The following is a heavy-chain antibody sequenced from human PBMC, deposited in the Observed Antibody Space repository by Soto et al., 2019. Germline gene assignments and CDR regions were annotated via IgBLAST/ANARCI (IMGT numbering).Heavy chain of an antibody. Sequence: SETLSLTCTVSGGSISSTSFYWGWIRQPPGKGLEWIGSIYYSGSTYYNPSLKSRLTISIDTSKNQFSLKLSSVTAADTAVYYCARRNIWGNYRPARVGDYWGQGTLVTVSS. D-gene: IGHD3-16*02. CDR1: GGSISSTSFY. CDR3: ARRNIWGNYRPARVGDY. V-gene: IGHV4-39*01. CDR2: IYYSGST. J-gene: IGHJ4*02.